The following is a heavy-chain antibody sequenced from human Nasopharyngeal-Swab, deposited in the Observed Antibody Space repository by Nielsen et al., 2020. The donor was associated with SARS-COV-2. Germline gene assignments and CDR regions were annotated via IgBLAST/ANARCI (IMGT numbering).Heavy chain of an antibody. CDR3: ARGVMGVERYHNIMTGYFFDP. CDR2: IYFSGHA. V-gene: IGHV4-30-4*01. Sequence: GKGLEWLGYIYFSGHAYYNPFLKSRVAMSVDTSKMQFSLKLESVTAADTAVYYCARGVMGVERYHNIMTGYFFDPWGQGTLVTVSS. D-gene: IGHD3-9*01. J-gene: IGHJ5*02.